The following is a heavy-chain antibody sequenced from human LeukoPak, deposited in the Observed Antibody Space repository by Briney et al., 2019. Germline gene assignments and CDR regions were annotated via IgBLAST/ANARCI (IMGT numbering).Heavy chain of an antibody. CDR1: GFTLSSYG. J-gene: IGHJ4*02. D-gene: IGHD5-24*01. CDR3: AKDRRGYNSNYFDY. V-gene: IGHV3-30*02. CDR2: IRYDGSNK. Sequence: TGGSLRLSCAASGFTLSSYGMHWVRQAPGKGLEWVAFIRYDGSNKYYADSVKGRFTISRDNSKNTLYLQMNSLRAEDTAVYYCAKDRRGYNSNYFDYWGQGTLVTVSS.